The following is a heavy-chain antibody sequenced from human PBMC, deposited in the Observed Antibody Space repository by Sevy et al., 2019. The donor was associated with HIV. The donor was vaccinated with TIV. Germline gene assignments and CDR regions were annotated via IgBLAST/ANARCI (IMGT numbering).Heavy chain of an antibody. D-gene: IGHD3-9*01. Sequence: GGSLRLSCAASGIIFTTSGMHWVRQAPGKGLEWLAVISYDGRNKFYGDSVKGRFTISRDNSKNILFLQMNSLRAEDTAVYYCAKDFTGYNGMDVWGQGTMVTVSS. J-gene: IGHJ6*02. V-gene: IGHV3-30*18. CDR1: GIIFTTSG. CDR3: AKDFTGYNGMDV. CDR2: ISYDGRNK.